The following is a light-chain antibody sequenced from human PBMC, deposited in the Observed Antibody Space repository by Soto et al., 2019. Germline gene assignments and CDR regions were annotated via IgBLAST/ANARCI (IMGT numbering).Light chain of an antibody. Sequence: SYELTQPPSVSVAPGQRARITCGGTNIGGKSVHGYQQKPGQAPVVVVYDDRDRPSGIPERFSGSNSGNTAALTISRVEAGDEADYYCQLWDSNSDHVVFGGGTKLTVL. CDR3: QLWDSNSDHVV. J-gene: IGLJ2*01. CDR2: DDR. V-gene: IGLV3-21*02. CDR1: NIGGKS.